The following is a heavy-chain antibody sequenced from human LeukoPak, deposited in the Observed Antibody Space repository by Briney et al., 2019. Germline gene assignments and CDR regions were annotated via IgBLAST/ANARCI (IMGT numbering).Heavy chain of an antibody. D-gene: IGHD3-10*01. Sequence: SETLSLTCTVSNGSISSDHWSWVRQPPGKGLEWIGYILTSGTTNYNPPLKSRLTISVDTSKNQFTLKLSSVTAADTAVYYCARLRVSGTYLYYFDYWGQGTLATVSS. J-gene: IGHJ4*02. V-gene: IGHV4-4*09. CDR2: ILTSGTT. CDR3: ARLRVSGTYLYYFDY. CDR1: NGSISSDH.